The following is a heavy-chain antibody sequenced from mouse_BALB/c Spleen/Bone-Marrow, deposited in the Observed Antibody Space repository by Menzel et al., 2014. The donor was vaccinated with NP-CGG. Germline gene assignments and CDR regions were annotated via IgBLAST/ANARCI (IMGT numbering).Heavy chain of an antibody. J-gene: IGHJ4*01. Sequence: DVKLVESGAELVKPGASVKLSCTASGFNIKDTYMHWVKQRPEQGLEWIGRIDPANGNTKYDPKFQGRATVTADTSSSTAYLQLSSLTSEDTAVYYCARYYYRTMHYWGQGTSVTVSS. CDR3: ARYYYRTMHY. CDR2: IDPANGNT. V-gene: IGHV14-3*02. D-gene: IGHD1-1*01. CDR1: GFNIKDTY.